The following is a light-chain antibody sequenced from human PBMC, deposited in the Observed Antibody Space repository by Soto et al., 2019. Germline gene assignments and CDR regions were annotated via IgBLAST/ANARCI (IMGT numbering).Light chain of an antibody. CDR3: SSYTSSRAYV. V-gene: IGLV1-40*01. Sequence: QSVLTQPPSVSGAPGQRVTISCTGSSSNIGAGYPVHWYQQLPGTAPKLLVAGNRPSGVPDRFSVSKSGASASLAITGLQAEDEADYYCSSYTSSRAYVFGIGTKLTVL. J-gene: IGLJ1*01. CDR2: G. CDR1: SSNIGAGYP.